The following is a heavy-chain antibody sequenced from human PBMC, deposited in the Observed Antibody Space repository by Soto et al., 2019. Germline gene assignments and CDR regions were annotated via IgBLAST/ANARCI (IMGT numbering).Heavy chain of an antibody. D-gene: IGHD2-15*01. V-gene: IGHV4-30-2*01. CDR2: IYHSGNT. CDR1: GGSISSGGYS. J-gene: IGHJ6*02. CDR3: ARDRAHQGAAKVGFCMDV. Sequence: SETLSLTCAVSGGSISSGGYSWSRNRQPPGKGLEWIGYIYHSGNTYYNPFLKSRVTISVDRSKNQFSLKMSSVTAADTAVYYCARDRAHQGAAKVGFCMDVWGQGTMVTVSS.